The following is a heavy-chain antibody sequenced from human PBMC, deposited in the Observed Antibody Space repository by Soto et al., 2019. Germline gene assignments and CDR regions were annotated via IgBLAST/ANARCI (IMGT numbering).Heavy chain of an antibody. V-gene: IGHV1-8*01. CDR1: GYTFTSYD. CDR3: ARMRTLTTVTTSAYYFDY. Sequence: ASVKVSCKASGYTFTSYDINWVRQATGQGLEWMGWMNPNSGNTGYAQKFQGRVTMTRNTSISTAYMELSSLRSEDTAVYYCARMRTLTTVTTSAYYFDYSGQGTLVTISS. J-gene: IGHJ4*02. CDR2: MNPNSGNT. D-gene: IGHD4-17*01.